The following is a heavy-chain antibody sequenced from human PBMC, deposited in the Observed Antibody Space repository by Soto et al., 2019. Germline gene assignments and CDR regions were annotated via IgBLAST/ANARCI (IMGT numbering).Heavy chain of an antibody. V-gene: IGHV4-34*01. CDR2: INHSGST. CDR1: GGSFSGYY. J-gene: IGHJ4*02. D-gene: IGHD3-10*01. Sequence: PSETLSLTCAVYGGSFSGYYWSWIRQPPGKGLEWIGEINHSGSTNYNPSLKSRVTISVDTSKNQFSLKLSSVTAADTAVYYCARGRLNHLVAVRGFDYWGQGTLVTVSS. CDR3: ARGRLNHLVAVRGFDY.